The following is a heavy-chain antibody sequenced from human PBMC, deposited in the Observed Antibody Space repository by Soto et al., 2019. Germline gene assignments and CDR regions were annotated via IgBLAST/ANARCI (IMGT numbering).Heavy chain of an antibody. CDR3: AHTQIVVVVAAIYYFDY. V-gene: IGHV2-5*02. D-gene: IGHD2-15*01. CDR2: IYWDDDK. Sequence: QITLKESGPTLVKPTQTLTLTCTFSGFSLSTSGVGVGWIRQPPGKALEWLALIYWDDDKRYSPSLKSRLTITKXXSXNXXVLTMTNMDPVDTATYYCAHTQIVVVVAAIYYFDYWGQGTLVTVSS. J-gene: IGHJ4*02. CDR1: GFSLSTSGVG.